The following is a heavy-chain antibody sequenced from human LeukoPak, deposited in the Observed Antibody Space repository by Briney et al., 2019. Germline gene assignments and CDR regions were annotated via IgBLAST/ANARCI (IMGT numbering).Heavy chain of an antibody. CDR1: GFTFSSHA. J-gene: IGHJ4*02. CDR3: ARDLYYYGSGSYM. Sequence: SGGSLRLSCAASGFTFSSHAMSWARQAPGKGLEWVSAISGGTSTYYADSVKGRFTISRDNSKNTLFLQMNSLRAEDTAVYYCARDLYYYGSGSYMWGQGTLVTVSS. CDR2: ISGGTST. V-gene: IGHV3-23*01. D-gene: IGHD3-10*01.